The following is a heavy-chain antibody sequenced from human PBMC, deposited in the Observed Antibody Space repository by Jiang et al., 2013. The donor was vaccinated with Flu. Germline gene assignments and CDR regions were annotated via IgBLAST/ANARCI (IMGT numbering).Heavy chain of an antibody. D-gene: IGHD1-26*01. J-gene: IGHJ3*02. CDR3: AREWYSGSYYYAFDI. CDR1: GFTFSSYS. V-gene: IGHV3-21*01. Sequence: KPGGSLRLSCAASGFTFSSYSMNWVRQAPGKGLEWVSSISSSSSYIYYADSVKGRFTISRDNAKNSLYLQMNSLRAEDTAVYYCAREWYSGSYYYAFDIWGQGTMVTVSS. CDR2: ISSSSSYI.